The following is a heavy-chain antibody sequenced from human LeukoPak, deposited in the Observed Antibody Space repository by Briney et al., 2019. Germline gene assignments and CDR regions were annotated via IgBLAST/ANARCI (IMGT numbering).Heavy chain of an antibody. D-gene: IGHD6-19*01. CDR3: ARGGQQWLGNGYFFDY. J-gene: IGHJ4*02. CDR1: GFTFSSYS. Sequence: GGSLRLSCAASGFTFSSYSMNWVRQAPGKGLEWVSSISSSSSYIYYADSVKGRFTISRDNAKNSLYLQMNSLSAEDTAVYYCARGGQQWLGNGYFFDYWGQGTLVTVSS. CDR2: ISSSSSYI. V-gene: IGHV3-21*01.